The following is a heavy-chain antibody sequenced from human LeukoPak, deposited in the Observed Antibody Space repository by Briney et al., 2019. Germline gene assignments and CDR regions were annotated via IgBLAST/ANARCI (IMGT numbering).Heavy chain of an antibody. CDR3: AKYTSGTSYRGLDQ. D-gene: IGHD3-10*01. Sequence: PGGSLRLSCEASGLTFSAYAMSWVRQAPGKGLEWVSTIIGSAANTYYADSVKGRFTISRDDSKNTVYLQMNGLRAEDTAVYSCAKYTSGTSYRGLDQWGHGTLVTVSS. CDR1: GLTFSAYA. J-gene: IGHJ4*01. CDR2: IIGSAANT. V-gene: IGHV3-23*01.